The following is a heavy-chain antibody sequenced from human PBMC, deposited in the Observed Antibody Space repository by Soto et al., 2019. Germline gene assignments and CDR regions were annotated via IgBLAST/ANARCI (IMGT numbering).Heavy chain of an antibody. CDR2: IKIKTDAETT. Sequence: EVQLVESGGGFVKPGGSLRLSCAASGFTFSNAWMSWVRQTPGKGLEWVGRIKIKTDAETTDYAAPVKGRFTISRDDSKHALYLQMNSLKTEDTAVYYCTTLYQGISNWGQGTLVTVSS. D-gene: IGHD1-20*01. J-gene: IGHJ4*02. CDR1: GFTFSNAW. V-gene: IGHV3-15*01. CDR3: TTLYQGISN.